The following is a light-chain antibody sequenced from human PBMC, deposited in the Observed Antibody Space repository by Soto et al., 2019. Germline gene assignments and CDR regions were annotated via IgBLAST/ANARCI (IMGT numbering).Light chain of an antibody. V-gene: IGLV2-8*01. CDR1: SNDVGLYNY. J-gene: IGLJ1*01. CDR3: SSHAGSNNYV. CDR2: EVS. Sequence: QSALTQPASVSGSPGQSITISCTGSSNDVGLYNYVSWYQQHPGKAPKLMIYEVSKRPSGVPDRFSGSKSGNTVSLTVSGLQAEDEADYYCSSHAGSNNYVFGTGTKLTVL.